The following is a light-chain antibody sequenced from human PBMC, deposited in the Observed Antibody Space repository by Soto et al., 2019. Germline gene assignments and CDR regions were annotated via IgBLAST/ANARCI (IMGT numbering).Light chain of an antibody. J-gene: IGKJ1*01. CDR2: DAS. CDR3: QQYNSYWT. Sequence: DIQMTQSPSTLSASVGDRVTITCRARQSISRWLAWYQQKPGEAPKLLIYDASTLESGVPSRFSGRGSGTEFTLTISSLQPDDFATYYCQQYNSYWTFGQGTKVEI. V-gene: IGKV1-5*01. CDR1: QSISRW.